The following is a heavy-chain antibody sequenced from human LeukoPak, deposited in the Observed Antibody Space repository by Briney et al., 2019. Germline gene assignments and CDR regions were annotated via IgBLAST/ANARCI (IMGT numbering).Heavy chain of an antibody. J-gene: IGHJ4*02. CDR2: IYSSGSN. CDR1: GGSISGYF. D-gene: IGHD5-12*01. V-gene: IGHV4-4*07. Sequence: SETLSLTCTVSGGSISGYFWSWIRQPAGKGLEWIGRIYSSGSNNYNPSLKSRVTTSLDTSKNHFSLNLTSVTAADTAVYYCAREPTSGREPTSGRPLDYWGQGTLVTVSS. CDR3: AREPTSGREPTSGRPLDY.